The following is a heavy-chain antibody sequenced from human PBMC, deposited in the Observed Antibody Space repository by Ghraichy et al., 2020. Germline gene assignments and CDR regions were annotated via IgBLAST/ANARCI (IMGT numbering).Heavy chain of an antibody. CDR1: GYTFTSYA. D-gene: IGHD3-22*01. CDR2: INTNTGNP. CDR3: AREGVMDEGYYDSSGYYLS. Sequence: ASVKVSCKASGYTFTSYAMNWVRQAPGQGLEWMGWINTNTGNPTYAQGFTGRFVFSLDTSVSTAYLQISSLKAEDTAVYYCAREGVMDEGYYDSSGYYLSWGQGTLVTVSS. V-gene: IGHV7-4-1*02. J-gene: IGHJ4*02.